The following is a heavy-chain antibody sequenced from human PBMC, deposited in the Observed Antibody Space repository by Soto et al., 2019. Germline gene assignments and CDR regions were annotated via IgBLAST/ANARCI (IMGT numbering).Heavy chain of an antibody. J-gene: IGHJ3*02. V-gene: IGHV2-5*02. CDR1: GLSISTSGLG. D-gene: IGHD2-15*01. CDR3: ARRPGGRYCNGDNCSDAFDI. Sequence: QITLKESGPTLVRPTQTLTLTCTFSGLSISTSGLGVGWIRQPPGKALEWLAVIYWDDDKSYSPSLKSRLTITKDPAEHLVVFTLTNMDPVATATYYCARRPGGRYCNGDNCSDAFDIWGQGTMVTVSS. CDR2: IYWDDDK.